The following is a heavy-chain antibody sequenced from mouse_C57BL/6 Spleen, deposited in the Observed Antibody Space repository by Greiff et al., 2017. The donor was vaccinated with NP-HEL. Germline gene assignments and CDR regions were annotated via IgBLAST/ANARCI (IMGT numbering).Heavy chain of an antibody. CDR3: TTPITPGVAFDY. CDR2: IDPENGDT. D-gene: IGHD1-1*01. CDR1: GFNIKDDY. V-gene: IGHV14-4*01. Sequence: VQLQQSGAELVRPGASVKLSCTASGFNIKDDYMHWVKQRPEQGLEWIGWIDPENGDTEYASKFQGKATITAETSSNTAYLQLSSLTSEDTAVYYCTTPITPGVAFDYWGQGTTLTVSS. J-gene: IGHJ2*01.